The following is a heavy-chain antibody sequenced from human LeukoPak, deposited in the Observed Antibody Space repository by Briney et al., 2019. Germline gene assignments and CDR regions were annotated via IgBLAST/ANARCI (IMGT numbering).Heavy chain of an antibody. Sequence: GGSLRLSCAACGFDFSLYSKNWVRQAPGKGLEWISYISSGSDTLYYAESVKGRFTVSRDNAKNSLYLQMNSLRAEDSAMYYCARDPARPPRYYMDIWGTGTTVTVSS. CDR1: GFDFSLYS. CDR2: ISSGSDTL. J-gene: IGHJ6*03. V-gene: IGHV3-48*01. CDR3: ARDPARPPRYYMDI.